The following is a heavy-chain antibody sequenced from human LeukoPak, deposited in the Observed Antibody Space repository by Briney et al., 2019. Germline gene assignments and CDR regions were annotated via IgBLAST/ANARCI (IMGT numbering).Heavy chain of an antibody. CDR1: GFTFDEYG. V-gene: IGHV3-20*04. Sequence: DGSLLLSCAASGFTFDEYGMSWVRQTPGKGLEWVSGIDWNGGSTGYADSVKGRFTISRNSAKNSLYLQMNSLRADDTALYYCARRAMIVVGTPAVDYWGQGTLVTVSS. D-gene: IGHD3-22*01. CDR3: ARRAMIVVGTPAVDY. J-gene: IGHJ4*02. CDR2: IDWNGGST.